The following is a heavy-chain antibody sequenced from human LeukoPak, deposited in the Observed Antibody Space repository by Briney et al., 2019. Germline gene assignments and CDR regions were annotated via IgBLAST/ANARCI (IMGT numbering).Heavy chain of an antibody. Sequence: GGSLRLSCAASGFTFSDYYMSWIRQAPGKGLEWVSYISSSGSTIYYADSVKGRFTISRDNAKNSLYLQMNSLRAEDTAVYYYARDQAHINNYDPTYYYYGMDVWGQGTTVTVSS. D-gene: IGHD3-22*01. CDR1: GFTFSDYY. J-gene: IGHJ6*02. V-gene: IGHV3-11*01. CDR2: ISSSGSTI. CDR3: ARDQAHINNYDPTYYYYGMDV.